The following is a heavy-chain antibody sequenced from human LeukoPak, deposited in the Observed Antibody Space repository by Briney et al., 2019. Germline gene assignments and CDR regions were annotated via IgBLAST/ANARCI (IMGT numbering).Heavy chain of an antibody. Sequence: SVKVSCKASGGTFSSYAISWVRQAPGQGLEWMGGIIALFGTANYAQKFQGRLTITADESTSTVYMELSSLRSEDTAVYYCARDLKAYYYDSSGSDYWGQGTLVTVSS. J-gene: IGHJ4*02. CDR3: ARDLKAYYYDSSGSDY. V-gene: IGHV1-69*13. CDR2: IIALFGTA. D-gene: IGHD3-22*01. CDR1: GGTFSSYA.